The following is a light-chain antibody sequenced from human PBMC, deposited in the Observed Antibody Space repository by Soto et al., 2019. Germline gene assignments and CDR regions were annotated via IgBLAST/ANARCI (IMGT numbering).Light chain of an antibody. CDR3: CSFAGRSPPTSV. V-gene: IGLV2-23*02. J-gene: IGLJ1*01. CDR1: TSAVGTYNL. Sequence: QTVLTQPASVPGSPAQSTTISCTGTTSAVGTYNLVSWYQHHPGKAPQLIIFEVTKRPSGVSDRFSGSKSGNTASLTISGLLGEDEADYYCCSFAGRSPPTSVFGTGTKVTVL. CDR2: EVT.